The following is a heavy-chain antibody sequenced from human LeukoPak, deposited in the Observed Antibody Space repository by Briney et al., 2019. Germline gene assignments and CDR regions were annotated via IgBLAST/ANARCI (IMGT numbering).Heavy chain of an antibody. Sequence: PGGSLRLSCAASGFTFSSYAMSWVRQAPGKGLEWVSAISKSGTYIKYADSVKGRFTVSRDNAKNSLFLQMNSLRVEDTAVYYCAREVVIVVGAAANTIYYWGQGTRVTVSS. D-gene: IGHD2-15*01. CDR3: AREVVIVVGAAANTIYY. J-gene: IGHJ4*02. V-gene: IGHV3-21*01. CDR2: ISKSGTYI. CDR1: GFTFSSYA.